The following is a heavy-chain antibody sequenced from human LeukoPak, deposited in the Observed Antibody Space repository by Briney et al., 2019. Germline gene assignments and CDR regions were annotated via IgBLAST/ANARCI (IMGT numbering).Heavy chain of an antibody. J-gene: IGHJ4*02. CDR1: GGSISITSYY. V-gene: IGHV4-39*01. CDR3: ARLWGYSYGYLDY. Sequence: SDTLSLTCTVSGGSISITSYYWGWIRQPPGKGLEWIGSIYKSGSTYYNPSLKSRVTISVDTSKNQFSLKLSSVTAADTAVYYCARLWGYSYGYLDYWGQGTLVTVSS. CDR2: IYKSGST. D-gene: IGHD5-18*01.